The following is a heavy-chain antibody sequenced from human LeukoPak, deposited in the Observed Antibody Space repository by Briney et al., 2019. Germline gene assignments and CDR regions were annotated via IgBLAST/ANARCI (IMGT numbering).Heavy chain of an antibody. D-gene: IGHD6-25*01. CDR1: GFTFSSYS. V-gene: IGHV3-21*01. CDR3: ARDPFSAGAEYFQY. J-gene: IGHJ1*01. Sequence: GGSLRLSCAASGFTFSSYSMNWVRQAPGKGXXXXXXISSSSSYIYYADSVRGRFTISRDNAKNSLYLQMNSLRAEDTAVYYCARDPFSAGAEYFQYWGQGTLVTVSS. CDR2: ISSSSSYI.